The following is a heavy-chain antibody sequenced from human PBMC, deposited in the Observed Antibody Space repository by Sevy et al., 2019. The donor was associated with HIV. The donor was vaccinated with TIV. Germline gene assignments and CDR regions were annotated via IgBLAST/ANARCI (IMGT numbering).Heavy chain of an antibody. J-gene: IGHJ4*02. V-gene: IGHV3-7*01. Sequence: GGSLRLSCAASGFTFSSYWMTWVRQAPGKGLEWVANMRQDGSEKYYVDSLKGRFTSSRDNAKNSLYLQMNSLRAEDTAVYYCARGIYGSGSRLGLGYWGQGTLVTVSS. CDR2: MRQDGSEK. CDR1: GFTFSSYW. CDR3: ARGIYGSGSRLGLGY. D-gene: IGHD3-10*01.